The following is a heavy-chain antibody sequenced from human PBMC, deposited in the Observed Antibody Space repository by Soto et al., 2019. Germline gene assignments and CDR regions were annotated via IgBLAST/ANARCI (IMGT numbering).Heavy chain of an antibody. CDR1: GGSISSGGHY. V-gene: IGHV4-31*03. D-gene: IGHD2-21*01. Sequence: QVQLQESGPGLVETSPTLSLTCTVSGGSISSGGHYWTWIRQHPGEDLEWIGYIYYSGSTYYNPSLKFRVAISGDTSENQCSLKVNSVTAADTAVYYCARGATAVIAHDAFEIWGQGTMVIVSS. J-gene: IGHJ3*02. CDR2: IYYSGST. CDR3: ARGATAVIAHDAFEI.